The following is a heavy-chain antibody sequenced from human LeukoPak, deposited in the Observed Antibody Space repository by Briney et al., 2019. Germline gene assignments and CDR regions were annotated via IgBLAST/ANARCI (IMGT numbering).Heavy chain of an antibody. Sequence: GGSLRLSCAASGFTFSSYAMSWVRQAPGKGLEWVSAISGSGGSTYYADSVKGRFTISRENSKNTLYLQMNSLRAEDTAVYYCAKDRWGEDIVVVPAAILMWGQGTLVTVSS. J-gene: IGHJ4*02. CDR3: AKDRWGEDIVVVPAAILM. D-gene: IGHD2-2*02. CDR2: ISGSGGST. V-gene: IGHV3-23*01. CDR1: GFTFSSYA.